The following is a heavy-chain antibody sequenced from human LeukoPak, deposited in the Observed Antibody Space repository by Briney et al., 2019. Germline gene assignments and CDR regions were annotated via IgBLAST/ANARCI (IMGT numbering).Heavy chain of an antibody. Sequence: SETLSLTCTVSGGSISGYYWSWIRQPPGKGLEWIGYVFYNGNTKYNPSLKNRVTISVDTSKNHFSMNLSSVTAADTAVYSDGGAHLRSDGWFDSWGQGTMVTVSP. CDR1: GGSISGYY. D-gene: IGHD4-23*01. J-gene: IGHJ5*01. CDR2: VFYNGNT. V-gene: IGHV4-59*08. CDR3: GGAHLRSDGWFDS.